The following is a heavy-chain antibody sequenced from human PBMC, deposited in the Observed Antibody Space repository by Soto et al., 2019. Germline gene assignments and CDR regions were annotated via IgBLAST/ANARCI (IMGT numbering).Heavy chain of an antibody. D-gene: IGHD1-26*01. CDR2: ISTYNGNT. Sequence: ASVKVSCKASGYTFTSYGISWVRQAPGQGLEWMGWISTYNGNTNYVQKLQGRVTMTTDTFTSTVYMELRSLRSDDTAVYYCARDRENYGMDVWGQGTTVTVSS. CDR3: ARDRENYGMDV. CDR1: GYTFTSYG. J-gene: IGHJ6*02. V-gene: IGHV1-18*01.